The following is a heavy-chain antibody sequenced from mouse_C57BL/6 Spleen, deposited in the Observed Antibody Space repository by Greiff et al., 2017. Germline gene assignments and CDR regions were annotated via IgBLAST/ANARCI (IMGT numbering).Heavy chain of an antibody. J-gene: IGHJ2*01. Sequence: QVQLQQPGAELVRPGTSVKLSCKASGYTFTSYWMHWVKQRPGQGLEWIGVIDPSDSYTNYNQKFKGKATLTVDTSSSTAYMQLSSLTSEDSAVYYCARGYYGSSPDYWGQGTTLTVSS. CDR1: GYTFTSYW. CDR2: IDPSDSYT. D-gene: IGHD1-1*01. CDR3: ARGYYGSSPDY. V-gene: IGHV1-59*01.